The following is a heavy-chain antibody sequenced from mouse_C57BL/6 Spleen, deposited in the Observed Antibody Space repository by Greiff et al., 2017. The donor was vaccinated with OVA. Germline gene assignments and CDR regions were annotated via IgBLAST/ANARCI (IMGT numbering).Heavy chain of an antibody. J-gene: IGHJ3*01. Sequence: VQLQQSGPELVKPGASVKISCKASGYAFSSSWMNWVKQRPGKGLEWIGRIYPGDGDTNYNGKFKGKATLTADKSSSTAYMQLSSLTSEDSAVYFCARGDWFAYWGQGTLVTVSA. V-gene: IGHV1-82*01. CDR3: ARGDWFAY. CDR2: IYPGDGDT. CDR1: GYAFSSSW.